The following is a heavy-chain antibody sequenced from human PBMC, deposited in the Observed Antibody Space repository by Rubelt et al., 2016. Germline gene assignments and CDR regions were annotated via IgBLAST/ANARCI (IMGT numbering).Heavy chain of an antibody. V-gene: IGHV3-7*01. CDR3: ARDRAFVSSSSGVFDY. Sequence: SLRLSCAASGLTFNSYWMTWVRQAPGKGLEWVANIKQDGNEKYYVDSVKGRFTISRDNAKNSLYLQMNSLRAEDSAVYYCARDRAFVSSSSGVFDYWGQGTLVTVSS. CDR2: IKQDGNEK. D-gene: IGHD6-6*01. CDR1: GLTFNSYW. J-gene: IGHJ4*02.